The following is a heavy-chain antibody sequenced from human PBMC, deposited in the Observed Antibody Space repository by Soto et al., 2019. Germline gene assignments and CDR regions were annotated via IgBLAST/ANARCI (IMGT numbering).Heavy chain of an antibody. CDR1: GGTFSRYA. J-gene: IGHJ4*02. Sequence: GGSVEVSCKASGGTFSRYAISWVRQAPGQGLEWMGGIIPIFGTANYAQKFQGRVTITADESTSTAYMELSSLRSEDTAVYYCARDGIAAAGDDYWGQGTLVTVSS. CDR3: ARDGIAAAGDDY. CDR2: IIPIFGTA. V-gene: IGHV1-69*01. D-gene: IGHD6-13*01.